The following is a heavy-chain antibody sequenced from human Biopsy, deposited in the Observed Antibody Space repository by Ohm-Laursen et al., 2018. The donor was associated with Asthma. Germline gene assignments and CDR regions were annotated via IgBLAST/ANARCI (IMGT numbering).Heavy chain of an antibody. Sequence: GSLRLSCAASGFTFGDYWMSWVRQVPGKGLEWVANIKHDGTEQSHVDSLKGRFTISRDNAKNSLYLQMNSLRAEDTAVYYCARTFHFWSPYHAEHYQLWGQGTLVTVSS. J-gene: IGHJ1*01. D-gene: IGHD3-3*02. CDR1: GFTFGDYW. V-gene: IGHV3-7*01. CDR2: IKHDGTEQ. CDR3: ARTFHFWSPYHAEHYQL.